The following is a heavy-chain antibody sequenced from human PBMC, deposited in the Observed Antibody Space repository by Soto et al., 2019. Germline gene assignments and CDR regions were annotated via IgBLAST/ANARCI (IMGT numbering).Heavy chain of an antibody. J-gene: IGHJ4*02. Sequence: QLQLQESGPGLVTPSETLSLTCTVSGGSISSSSYYWGWIRQPPGKGLEWIGSIYYSGSTYYNPSLKSRVTISVDTSKNQFSLKLSSVTAADTAVYYCARLAKRPRRFDYWGQGTLVTVSS. CDR3: ARLAKRPRRFDY. CDR2: IYYSGST. CDR1: GGSISSSSYY. V-gene: IGHV4-39*01.